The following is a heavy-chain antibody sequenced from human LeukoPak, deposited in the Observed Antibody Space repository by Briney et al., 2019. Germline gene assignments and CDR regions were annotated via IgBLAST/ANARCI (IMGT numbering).Heavy chain of an antibody. J-gene: IGHJ4*02. CDR1: GGSISSGTYY. D-gene: IGHD5-18*01. V-gene: IGHV4-61*02. Sequence: SETLSLTCSVSGGSISSGTYYWNWIRQPAGKALEWIGRIYTSGSTNYNPSLKSRVTISVDTSKNQFSLRLSSVTAADTAVYYCAKAGYSYGLSYWGQGTLVTVSS. CDR2: IYTSGST. CDR3: AKAGYSYGLSY.